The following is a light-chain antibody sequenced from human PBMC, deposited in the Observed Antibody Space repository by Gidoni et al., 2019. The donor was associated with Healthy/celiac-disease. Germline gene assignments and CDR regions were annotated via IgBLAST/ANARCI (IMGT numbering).Light chain of an antibody. CDR2: LGS. CDR1: QSLLHINGYNY. Sequence: DIVMTQSPLSLPVTPGEPASISCRSSQSLLHINGYNYLDWYLQKPGQSPQLLNYLGSNRASGVPDRFSGSGSGTDFTLKISRVEAEDVGVYYCMQALQTPPAFGQGTRLEIK. CDR3: MQALQTPPA. V-gene: IGKV2-28*01. J-gene: IGKJ5*01.